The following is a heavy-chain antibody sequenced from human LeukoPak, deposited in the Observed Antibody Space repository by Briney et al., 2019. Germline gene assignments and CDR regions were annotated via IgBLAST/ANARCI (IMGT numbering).Heavy chain of an antibody. Sequence: ASVKVSCKASGYTFTSYYMHWVRQAPGQGLEWMGIINPSGGSTSYAQKFQGRVTMTRDTSTSTAYMELSSLRSEDTAVYYCASYYYDSSGYYFPGAFDIWGQGTMVTVSS. CDR1: GYTFTSYY. D-gene: IGHD3-22*01. J-gene: IGHJ3*02. V-gene: IGHV1-46*01. CDR3: ASYYYDSSGYYFPGAFDI. CDR2: INPSGGST.